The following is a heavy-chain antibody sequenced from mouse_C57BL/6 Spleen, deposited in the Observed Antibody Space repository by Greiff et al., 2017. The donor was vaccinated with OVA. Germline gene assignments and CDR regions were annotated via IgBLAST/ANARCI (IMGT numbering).Heavy chain of an antibody. V-gene: IGHV5-17*01. CDR3: ARNGGSSYDYDAMDY. CDR2: ISSGSSTI. CDR1: GFTFSDYG. D-gene: IGHD1-1*01. Sequence: EVQLVESGGGLVKPGGSLKLSCAASGFTFSDYGMHWVRQAPEKGLEWVAYISSGSSTIYYAATVTGRFTISRDTAKNTLFLQMTSLRSEDTAKYYCARNGGSSYDYDAMDYWGQGTSVTVSS. J-gene: IGHJ4*01.